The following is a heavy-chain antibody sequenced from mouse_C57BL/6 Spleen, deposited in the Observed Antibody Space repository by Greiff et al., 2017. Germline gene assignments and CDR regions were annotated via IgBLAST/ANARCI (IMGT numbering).Heavy chain of an antibody. CDR3: ARRRSNYDYAMDY. Sequence: QVQLQQPGAELVKPGASVKLSCKASGYTFTSYWMHWVKQRPGQGLEWIGMIHPNSGSTNYNEKFKSKATLTVDNSSSTAYMQLSSLTSEASAVYYCARRRSNYDYAMDYWGQGTSVTVSS. V-gene: IGHV1-64*01. J-gene: IGHJ4*01. CDR2: IHPNSGST. D-gene: IGHD2-5*01. CDR1: GYTFTSYW.